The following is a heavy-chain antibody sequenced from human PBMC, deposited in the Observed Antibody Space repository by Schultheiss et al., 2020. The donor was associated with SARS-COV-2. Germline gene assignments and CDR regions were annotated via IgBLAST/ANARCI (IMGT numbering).Heavy chain of an antibody. J-gene: IGHJ3*02. CDR1: GFTLTELS. CDR3: ATDWEHHDAFDI. CDR2: FDPEDGQK. Sequence: ASVKVSCKVFGFTLTELSMHWVRQAPGKGLEWMGGFDPEDGQKVYEQKFQGRVTMTEDTSTDTLYMELSSLRSEDTAVYYCATDWEHHDAFDIWGRGTLVTVSS. D-gene: IGHD1/OR15-1a*01. V-gene: IGHV1-24*01.